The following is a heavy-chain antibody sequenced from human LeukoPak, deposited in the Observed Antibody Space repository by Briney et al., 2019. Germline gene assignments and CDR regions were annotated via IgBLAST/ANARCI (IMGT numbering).Heavy chain of an antibody. V-gene: IGHV3-23*01. D-gene: IGHD3-10*01. CDR1: EFTFSNYA. Sequence: PGGSLRLSCAASEFTFSNYAMSWVRQAPGKGLEWVSAISVSGSSTYYADSVKGRFTISRDNSKNTLHLQMNILSAEDTAVYSCAKYTSGTSYRGLDQWGHGTLVTVSS. CDR2: ISVSGSST. J-gene: IGHJ4*01. CDR3: AKYTSGTSYRGLDQ.